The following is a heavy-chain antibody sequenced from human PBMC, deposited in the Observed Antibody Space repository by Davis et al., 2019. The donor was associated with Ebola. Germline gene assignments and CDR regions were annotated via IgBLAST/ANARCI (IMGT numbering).Heavy chain of an antibody. CDR2: ITGGGGDT. J-gene: IGHJ4*02. Sequence: GESLKISCAASGFTFSNYAMSWVRQAPGKGLEWVSAITGGGGDTYCADSVKGRFTISRDNSKNTLHLQMNSLRVDDTAIYYCARKDAGSNPFDCWGQGTLVTVSS. CDR3: ARKDAGSNPFDC. CDR1: GFTFSNYA. D-gene: IGHD1-26*01. V-gene: IGHV3-23*01.